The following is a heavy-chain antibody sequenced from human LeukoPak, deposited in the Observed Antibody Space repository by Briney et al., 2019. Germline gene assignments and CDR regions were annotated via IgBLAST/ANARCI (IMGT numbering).Heavy chain of an antibody. D-gene: IGHD6-6*01. CDR1: GFTFSSYS. V-gene: IGHV3-21*01. Sequence: GGSLRLSCAASGFTFSSYSMNWVRQAPGKGLEWVSSISSSSSYIYYADSVKGRFTISRDNAKNSLYLQMNSLRAEDTAVYYCARADPRYYYYMDVWGKGTTVTVSS. CDR2: ISSSSSYI. CDR3: ARADPRYYYYMDV. J-gene: IGHJ6*03.